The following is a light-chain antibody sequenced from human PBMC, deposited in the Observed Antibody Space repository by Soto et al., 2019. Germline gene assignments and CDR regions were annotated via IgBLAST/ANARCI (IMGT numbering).Light chain of an antibody. CDR2: DNN. V-gene: IGLV1-51*01. Sequence: QAVVTQPPSVSAAPGQRVTISCSGSSSNIGSNYVSWYQQLPGAAPKLLIYDNNKRPSGIPHRFSGSTSGTSATLAIAGLQTGDEADYYCDSWDNSLSVVLFGGGTKVTVL. CDR3: DSWDNSLSVVL. CDR1: SSNIGSNY. J-gene: IGLJ2*01.